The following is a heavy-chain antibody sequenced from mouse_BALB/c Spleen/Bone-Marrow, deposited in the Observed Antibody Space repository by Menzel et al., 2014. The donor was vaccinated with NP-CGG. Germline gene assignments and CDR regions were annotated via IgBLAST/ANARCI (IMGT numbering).Heavy chain of an antibody. D-gene: IGHD2-1*01. CDR1: GYTFTSYW. V-gene: IGHV1-7*01. Sequence: QVQLKESGAELAKPGASVKMSCEASGYTFTSYWMHWVKQRPGQGLEWIGYINPSTGYTEYNQKFKDKATLTADKSSSTAYMQLSSLTSEDSAVYSCASPYGNYGAMGYWGQGTSVTVSS. CDR3: ASPYGNYGAMGY. J-gene: IGHJ4*01. CDR2: INPSTGYT.